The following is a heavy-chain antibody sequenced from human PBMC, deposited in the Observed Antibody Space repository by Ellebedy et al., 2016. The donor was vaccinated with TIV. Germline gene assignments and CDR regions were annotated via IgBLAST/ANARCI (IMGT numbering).Heavy chain of an antibody. D-gene: IGHD6-19*01. CDR3: ARANKGIAVAGTDY. CDR1: GYTFTGYY. J-gene: IGHJ4*02. V-gene: IGHV1-2*02. Sequence: ASVKVSXKASGYTFTGYYMHWVRQAPGQGLEWMGWINPNSGGTNYAQKFQGRVTMTRDTSISTAYMELSRLRSDDTAVYYCARANKGIAVAGTDYWGQGTLVTVSS. CDR2: INPNSGGT.